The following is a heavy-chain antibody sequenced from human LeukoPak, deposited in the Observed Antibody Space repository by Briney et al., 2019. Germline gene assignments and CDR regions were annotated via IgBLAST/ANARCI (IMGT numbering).Heavy chain of an antibody. J-gene: IGHJ1*01. D-gene: IGHD4-17*01. CDR1: GFTFSSYS. Sequence: GGSLRLSCAASGFTFSSYSMNWVRQAPGKGLEWVSYISSSSSTIYYADSVKGRFTISRDNAKNSLYLQMNSLRAEDTAVYYCARDSDDYGDYAGCFQHWGQGTLVTVSS. CDR3: ARDSDDYGDYAGCFQH. CDR2: ISSSSSTI. V-gene: IGHV3-48*01.